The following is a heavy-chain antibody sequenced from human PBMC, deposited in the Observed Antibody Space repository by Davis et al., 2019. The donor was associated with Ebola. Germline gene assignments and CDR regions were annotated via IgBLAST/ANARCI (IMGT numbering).Heavy chain of an antibody. V-gene: IGHV1-18*01. J-gene: IGHJ4*02. CDR2: ISAYNGNT. CDR1: GYTFTSYG. CDR3: ARDGTYGSGSYYKWYFDY. D-gene: IGHD3-10*01. Sequence: AASVKVSCKASGYTFTSYGISWVRQAPGQGLEWMGWISAYNGNTNYAQKLQGRVTMTTDTSTSTAYMELSSLRSEDTAVYYCARDGTYGSGSYYKWYFDYWGQGTLVTVSS.